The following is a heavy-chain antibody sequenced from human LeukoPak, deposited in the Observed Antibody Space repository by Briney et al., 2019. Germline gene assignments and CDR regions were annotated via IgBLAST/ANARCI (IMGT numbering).Heavy chain of an antibody. D-gene: IGHD7-27*01. V-gene: IGHV4-30-4*01. Sequence: PSQTLSLTCTVSGGSISSGDYYWSWIRQPPGKGLEWIGYIYYSGSTYYNPSLKSRVTISEDTSKNQFSLKLSSVTAADTAVYYCARINWAGYYYYGMDVWGKGTTVTVSS. CDR1: GGSISSGDYY. CDR3: ARINWAGYYYYGMDV. J-gene: IGHJ6*04. CDR2: IYYSGST.